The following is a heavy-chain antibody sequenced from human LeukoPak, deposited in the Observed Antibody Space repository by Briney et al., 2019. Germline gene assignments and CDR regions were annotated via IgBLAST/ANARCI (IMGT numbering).Heavy chain of an antibody. CDR2: INPTGTTT. CDR3: ARDNSVGGIAWWFDP. V-gene: IGHV1-46*01. CDR1: GYTFINHW. D-gene: IGHD1-26*01. Sequence: ASVKVSCKASGYTFINHWMHWVRQAPGQGLEWVGLINPTGTTTPYAQKFQGRITLTRDMSATTDYMELSSLTSEDTAVYYCARDNSVGGIAWWFDPWGQGTLVTVSS. J-gene: IGHJ5*02.